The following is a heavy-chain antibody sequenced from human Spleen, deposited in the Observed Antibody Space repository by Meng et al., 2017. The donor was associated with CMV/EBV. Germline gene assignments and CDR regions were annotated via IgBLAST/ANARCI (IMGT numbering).Heavy chain of an antibody. CDR2: INPNSGDT. V-gene: IGHV1-2*02. CDR1: GYTFTGYY. CDR3: ARGHQPMGNWFDP. Sequence: KASGYTFTGYYMHWVRQAHGQGLEWMGWINPNSGDTNNAQKFQGRVTMTRDTSISTAYMELSSLRSDDTAVYYCARGHQPMGNWFDPWGHGALVTVSS. J-gene: IGHJ5*02. D-gene: IGHD5-24*01.